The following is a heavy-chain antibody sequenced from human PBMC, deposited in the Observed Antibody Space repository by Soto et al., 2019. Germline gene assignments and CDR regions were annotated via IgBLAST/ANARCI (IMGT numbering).Heavy chain of an antibody. CDR1: GYIFTGDH. CDR3: ARDARGTRGFDEMDI. CDR2: INPNSGDT. J-gene: IGHJ6*02. D-gene: IGHD3-9*01. V-gene: IGHV1-2*02. Sequence: ASLKLSGKASGYIFTGDHIHWVRQAPGRGLEWMGWINPNSGDTEYAQNFQGRVTMTRDTSFNLVYMEMSGLMSDDTAVYYCARDARGTRGFDEMDIWGQGTTVTVS.